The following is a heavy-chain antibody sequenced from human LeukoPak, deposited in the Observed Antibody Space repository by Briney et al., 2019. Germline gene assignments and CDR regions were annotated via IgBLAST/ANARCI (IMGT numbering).Heavy chain of an antibody. CDR1: GFTVSSNY. CDR2: IYSGGST. CDR3: ASFIYVWGSYPTDY. Sequence: PGGSLRLSCAASGFTVSSNYMSWVRQAPGKGLEWVSVIYSGGSTYYADSVKGRFTISRDNSKNTLYLQMNSLGAEDTAVYYCASFIYVWGSYPTDYWGQGTLVTVSS. J-gene: IGHJ4*02. D-gene: IGHD3-16*02. V-gene: IGHV3-66*01.